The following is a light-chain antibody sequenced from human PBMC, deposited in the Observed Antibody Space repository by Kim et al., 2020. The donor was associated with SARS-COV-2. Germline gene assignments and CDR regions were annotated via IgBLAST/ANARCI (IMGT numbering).Light chain of an antibody. J-gene: IGLJ3*02. CDR1: KLGDKY. CDR2: QDS. V-gene: IGLV3-1*01. Sequence: VSPGQTASITCSGDKLGDKYACWYQQKPGQSPVLVIYQDSKRPAGIPERFSGSNSGNTATLTISGTQAMDEADYYCQAWDSSTEVFGGGTQLTVL. CDR3: QAWDSSTEV.